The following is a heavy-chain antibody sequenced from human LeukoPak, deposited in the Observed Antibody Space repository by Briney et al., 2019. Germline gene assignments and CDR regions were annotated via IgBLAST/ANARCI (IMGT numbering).Heavy chain of an antibody. D-gene: IGHD2-15*01. J-gene: IGHJ5*02. Sequence: PSETLSLTCTVSGGSISSHYWSWLRQPPGKGLEWIGYIYYSGSTNYNPSLKSRVTISVDTSKNQFSLKLSSVTAADAAVYYCARVVVAAIGRGWFDPWGQGTLVTVSS. CDR3: ARVVVAAIGRGWFDP. CDR2: IYYSGST. CDR1: GGSISSHY. V-gene: IGHV4-59*11.